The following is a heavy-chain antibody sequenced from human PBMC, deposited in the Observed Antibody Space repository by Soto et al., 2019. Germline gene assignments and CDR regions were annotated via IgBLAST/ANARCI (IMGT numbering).Heavy chain of an antibody. Sequence: GGSLRLSCAASGFTFSSYAMSWVRQAPGKGLEYVSAISHNGYRTYYANSVKGRFTISRDNSKNTLFLQMGSLRAEDMAVYYCARDRGSSWDYYYFYMDVWGKGTTVTVSS. V-gene: IGHV3-64*01. J-gene: IGHJ6*03. CDR2: ISHNGYRT. D-gene: IGHD6-13*01. CDR3: ARDRGSSWDYYYFYMDV. CDR1: GFTFSSYA.